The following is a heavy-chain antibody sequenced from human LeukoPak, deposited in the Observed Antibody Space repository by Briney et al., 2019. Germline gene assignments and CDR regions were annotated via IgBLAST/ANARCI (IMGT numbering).Heavy chain of an antibody. D-gene: IGHD3-22*01. CDR3: ARVDDSSGYYTFDY. J-gene: IGHJ4*02. Sequence: TSETLSLTCAVYGGSFSGYYWSWIRQPPGKGLEWIGEINHSGSTNYNPSLKSRVTISVDTSKNQFSLKLSSVTAADTAVYYCARVDDSSGYYTFDYWGQGTLVTVSS. V-gene: IGHV4-34*01. CDR1: GGSFSGYY. CDR2: INHSGST.